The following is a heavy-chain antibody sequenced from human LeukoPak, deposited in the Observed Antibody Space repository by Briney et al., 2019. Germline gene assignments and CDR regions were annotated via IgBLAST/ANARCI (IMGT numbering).Heavy chain of an antibody. J-gene: IGHJ4*02. D-gene: IGHD2/OR15-2a*01. CDR3: VSFYETY. CDR2: INSDGSWT. V-gene: IGHV3-74*01. CDR1: GFTFSSYG. Sequence: GGSLRLSCAASGFTFSSYGMNWVRQAPGKGLVWVSHINSDGSWTSYADSVKGRFTISKDNAKNTVYLQMNSLRAEDTAVYYCVSFYETYWGRGTLVTVSS.